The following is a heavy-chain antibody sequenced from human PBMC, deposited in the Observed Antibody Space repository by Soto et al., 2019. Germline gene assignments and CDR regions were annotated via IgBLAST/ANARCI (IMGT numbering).Heavy chain of an antibody. J-gene: IGHJ4*02. V-gene: IGHV1-2*02. CDR3: ARQSDAFDY. CDR2: VTPNTGGS. Sequence: QVQLVQSGAEVKKPGASVKVSCKASGYTFTDHYIHWVRQAPGQGLEWLGWVTPNTGGSHYAQKFKDRVTMTRDTSINTAYVELTSLTSDDTAVYYCARQSDAFDYWGQGALVTVSS. CDR1: GYTFTDHY.